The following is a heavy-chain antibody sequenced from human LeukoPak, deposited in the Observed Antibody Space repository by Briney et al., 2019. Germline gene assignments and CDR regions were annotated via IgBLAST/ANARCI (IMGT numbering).Heavy chain of an antibody. D-gene: IGHD6-13*01. CDR2: IIPIFGTA. V-gene: IGHV1-69*13. Sequence: SVKVSCKASGGTFSSYAISWVRQAPGQGLEWMGGIIPIFGTANYAQKFQGRVTITADESTSTAYMELSSLRSEDTAVYYCARGPYSGSWYRNWFDPWGQGTLVTVSS. J-gene: IGHJ5*02. CDR3: ARGPYSGSWYRNWFDP. CDR1: GGTFSSYA.